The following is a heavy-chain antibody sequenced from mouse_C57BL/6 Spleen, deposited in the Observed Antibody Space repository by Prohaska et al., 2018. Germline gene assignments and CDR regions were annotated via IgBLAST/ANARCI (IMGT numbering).Heavy chain of an antibody. V-gene: IGHV1-59*01. Sequence: QVQLQQPGAELVRPGTSVKLSCKASGYTFTSYWMHWVKQRPGQGLEWIGVIDPSDSYTNYNQKFKGKATLTVDTSSSTAYMQLSSLTSEDSAVYYCARGLGYFDVWGTGTTVTVSS. CDR3: ARGLGYFDV. CDR1: GYTFTSYW. J-gene: IGHJ1*03. CDR2: IDPSDSYT.